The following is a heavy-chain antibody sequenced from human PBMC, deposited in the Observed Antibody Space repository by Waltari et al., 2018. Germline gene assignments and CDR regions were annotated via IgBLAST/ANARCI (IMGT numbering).Heavy chain of an antibody. CDR1: GLSFSNYW. V-gene: IGHV3-7*01. Sequence: EVQLVESGGGLAQPGGSLRLSCAASGLSFSNYWMTWVRQASGKGTEWVDNRKQDGSEKYYMDSVKGRFTISRDNAKNSLYLQMNNLRVEDTAVYYCTRGGRDSSWYWRDWGQGTLVTVSS. D-gene: IGHD6-13*01. CDR2: RKQDGSEK. CDR3: TRGGRDSSWYWRD. J-gene: IGHJ4*02.